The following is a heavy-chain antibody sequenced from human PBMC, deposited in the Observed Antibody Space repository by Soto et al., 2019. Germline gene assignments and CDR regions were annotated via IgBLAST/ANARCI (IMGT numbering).Heavy chain of an antibody. Sequence: SETLSLTCTVSGGSISSDDYYRSWIRQPPGKGLEWIGYIYYSGSTYYNPSLKSRVTISVDTSKNQFSLKLSSVTAADTAVYYCVAYGGNRGFDYWGQGTLVTVSS. V-gene: IGHV4-30-4*01. CDR1: GGSISSDDYY. CDR3: VAYGGNRGFDY. D-gene: IGHD4-17*01. J-gene: IGHJ4*02. CDR2: IYYSGST.